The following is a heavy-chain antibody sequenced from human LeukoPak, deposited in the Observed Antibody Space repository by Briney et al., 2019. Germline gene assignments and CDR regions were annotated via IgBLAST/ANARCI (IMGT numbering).Heavy chain of an antibody. Sequence: ASVKVSCKASGYTFTGYYMHWVRQAPGQGLEWMGRINPNSGGANYAQKFQGRVTMTRDTSISTAYMELSRLRSDDTAVYYCARVRQVARVAFYFDYWGQGTLVTVSS. CDR1: GYTFTGYY. J-gene: IGHJ4*02. V-gene: IGHV1-2*06. CDR3: ARVRQVARVAFYFDY. D-gene: IGHD5-12*01. CDR2: INPNSGGA.